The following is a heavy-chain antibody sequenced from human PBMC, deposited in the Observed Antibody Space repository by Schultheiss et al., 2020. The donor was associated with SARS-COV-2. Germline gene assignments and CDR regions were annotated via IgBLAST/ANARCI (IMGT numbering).Heavy chain of an antibody. V-gene: IGHV3-21*01. CDR2: IITGSNYI. CDR1: GFPFSLYT. Sequence: GGSLRLSCAASGFPFSLYTMAWVRQTPERGLEWVSSIITGSNYIKYADSVQGRFSISRDNAMNSVFLQMNSLRVEDTAVYYCVRDPQGYSRYYFDFWGQGTPVTVSS. J-gene: IGHJ4*02. D-gene: IGHD4-23*01. CDR3: VRDPQGYSRYYFDF.